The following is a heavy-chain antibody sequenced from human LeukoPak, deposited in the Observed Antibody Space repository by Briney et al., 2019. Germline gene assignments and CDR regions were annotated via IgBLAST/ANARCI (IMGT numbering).Heavy chain of an antibody. V-gene: IGHV3-15*01. Sequence: GGSLRLSCAASGFTFSNAWMSWVRQAPGKGLEWVGRIKSKTDGGTTDYAAPVKGRFTISRDDSKNTLYLQMNSLRAEDTAVYYCAKDGHYDILTGYYNAFDIWGQGTMVTVSS. CDR2: IKSKTDGGTT. CDR1: GFTFSNAW. D-gene: IGHD3-9*01. CDR3: AKDGHYDILTGYYNAFDI. J-gene: IGHJ3*02.